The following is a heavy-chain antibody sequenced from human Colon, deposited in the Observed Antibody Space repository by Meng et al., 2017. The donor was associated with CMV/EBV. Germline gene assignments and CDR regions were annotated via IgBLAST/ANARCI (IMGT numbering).Heavy chain of an antibody. CDR3: ARVGDYPGGYYDS. V-gene: IGHV3-23*03. Sequence: GESLKISCAASGFTFSSYAMSWVRQAPGKGLEWVSVIYSGGSSTYYADSVKGRFTISRDNSKNTLYLQMNSLRADDTSVYYCARVGDYPGGYYDSWGQGTLVTVSS. CDR2: IYSGGSST. CDR1: GFTFSSYA. J-gene: IGHJ4*02. D-gene: IGHD3-10*01.